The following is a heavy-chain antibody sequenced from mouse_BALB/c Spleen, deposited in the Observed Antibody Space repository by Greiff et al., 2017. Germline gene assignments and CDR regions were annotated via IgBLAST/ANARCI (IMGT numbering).Heavy chain of an antibody. V-gene: IGHV1-69*02. CDR1: GYTFTSYW. D-gene: IGHD2-3*01. CDR2: IYPSDSYT. Sequence: VQLQQSGTVLARPGASVKLSCKASGYTFTSYWINWVKQRPGQGLEWIGNIYPSDSYTNYNQKFKDKATLTVDKSSSTAYMQLSSPTSEDSAVYYCTRNDGYYGAGYSMDYWGQGTSVTVSS. J-gene: IGHJ4*01. CDR3: TRNDGYYGAGYSMDY.